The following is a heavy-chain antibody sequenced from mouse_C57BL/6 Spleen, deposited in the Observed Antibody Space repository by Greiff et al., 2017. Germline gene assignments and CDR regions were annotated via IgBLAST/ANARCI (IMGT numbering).Heavy chain of an antibody. CDR2: IYPGDGDT. Sequence: QVQLQQSGPELVKPGASVKISCKASGYAFSSSWMNWVKQRPGQGLEWIGRIYPGDGDTNYNGKFKGKATLTADKSSSTAYMQLSSLTSEDSAVYFCARRGGAEAMDYWGQGTSVTVSS. D-gene: IGHD1-1*02. J-gene: IGHJ4*01. CDR3: ARRGGAEAMDY. CDR1: GYAFSSSW. V-gene: IGHV1-82*01.